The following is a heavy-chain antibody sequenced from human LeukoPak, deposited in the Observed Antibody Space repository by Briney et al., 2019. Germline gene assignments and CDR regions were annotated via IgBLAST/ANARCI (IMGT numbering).Heavy chain of an antibody. V-gene: IGHV3-33*03. CDR1: GFTFSSYG. D-gene: IGHD1-26*01. CDR2: IWYDGSNK. J-gene: IGHJ4*02. CDR3: AKDVGKWESLHFFDY. Sequence: GGSLRLSCAASGFTFSSYGMHWVRQAPGKGLEWVAVIWYDGSNKYYADSVKGRFTISRDDSRNTLYLQMNSLRGDDTAVYYCAKDVGKWESLHFFDYWGQGTLVTVSS.